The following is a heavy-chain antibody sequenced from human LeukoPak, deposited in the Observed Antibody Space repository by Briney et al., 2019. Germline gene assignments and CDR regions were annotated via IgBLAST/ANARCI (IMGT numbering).Heavy chain of an antibody. CDR1: GFTFSSYA. D-gene: IGHD3-10*02. CDR3: ATLDGYNQIYVPFDY. Sequence: GGSLRLSCAASGFTFSSYAMSWVRQAPGKGLEWVSAISGGGGSTYYADSVKGRFTISRDNSKNTLYLQMNSRRAEDTAVYYCATLDGYNQIYVPFDYWGQGTLVTVSS. J-gene: IGHJ4*02. CDR2: ISGGGGST. V-gene: IGHV3-23*01.